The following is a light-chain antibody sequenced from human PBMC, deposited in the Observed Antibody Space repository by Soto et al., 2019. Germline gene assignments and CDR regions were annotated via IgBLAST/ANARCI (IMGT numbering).Light chain of an antibody. V-gene: IGLV2-14*01. CDR2: EVN. CDR3: SSYTSSSTLV. CDR1: SSDIGGYNY. Sequence: QSALTQPASVSGSPGQSITISCTGTSSDIGGYNYVSWYQQHPGKAPKLMIYEVNDRPSGISNRFSGSKSGNTASQTISGLQADDEADYYCSSYTSSSTLVFGGGTKVTVL. J-gene: IGLJ2*01.